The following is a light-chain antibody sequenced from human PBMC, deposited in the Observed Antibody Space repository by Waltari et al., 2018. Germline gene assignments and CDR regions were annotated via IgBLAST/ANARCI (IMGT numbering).Light chain of an antibody. CDR1: ALPKKY. CDR3: YSTENAGLHRI. J-gene: IGLJ2*01. V-gene: IGLV3-10*01. Sequence: SYELTQTPSVSVSPGQTARITCSGDALPKKYAYWFQQKSGQAPILVIYQDTKRPSGIPERFSGSSSGTVATLTITGAQVEDEADYFCYSTENAGLHRIFGGGTKVTVL. CDR2: QDT.